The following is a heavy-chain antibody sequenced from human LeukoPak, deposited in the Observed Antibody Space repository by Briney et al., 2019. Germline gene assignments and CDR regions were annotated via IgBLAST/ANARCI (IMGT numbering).Heavy chain of an antibody. CDR2: IIPIFGIA. CDR1: GGTFSSYA. V-gene: IGHV1-69*04. D-gene: IGHD3-22*01. Sequence: GASVKVSCKASGGTFSSYAISWVRQAPGQGLEWMGRIIPIFGIANYAQKFQGRVTITADKSTSTAYLELSSLRSEDTAVYYCARDREYYYDSSGYCNDAFDIWGQGTMVTVSS. CDR3: ARDREYYYDSSGYCNDAFDI. J-gene: IGHJ3*02.